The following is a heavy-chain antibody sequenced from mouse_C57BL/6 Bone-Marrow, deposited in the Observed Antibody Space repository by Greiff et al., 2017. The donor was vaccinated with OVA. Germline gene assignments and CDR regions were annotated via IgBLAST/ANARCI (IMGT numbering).Heavy chain of an antibody. J-gene: IGHJ2*01. CDR1: GFNINDYY. D-gene: IGHD2-3*01. CDR2: IYPRSGNT. Sequence: QVQLQQSGAELVKPGASVKLSCTASGFNINDYYMHWVKQRTGQGLEWIGEIYPRSGNTYYNEKFKGKATLTADKSSSTAYMELRSLTSEDSAVYFCARGYDGYYFDYWGQGTTLTVSS. CDR3: ARGYDGYYFDY. V-gene: IGHV1-81*01.